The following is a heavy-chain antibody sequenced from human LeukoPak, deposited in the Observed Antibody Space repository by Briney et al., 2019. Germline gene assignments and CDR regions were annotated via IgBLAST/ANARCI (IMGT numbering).Heavy chain of an antibody. D-gene: IGHD3-10*01. V-gene: IGHV4-4*02. CDR3: ARATTDYYGSGESFDI. J-gene: IGHJ3*02. CDR1: GGSISSSNW. CDR2: IYHSGST. Sequence: SGTLSLTCAVSGGSISSSNWWSSVRQPPGKGLEWIGEIYHSGSTNYNPSLKSRVTISVDKSKNQFSLKLSSVTAADMAVYYCARATTDYYGSGESFDIWGQGTMVTVSS.